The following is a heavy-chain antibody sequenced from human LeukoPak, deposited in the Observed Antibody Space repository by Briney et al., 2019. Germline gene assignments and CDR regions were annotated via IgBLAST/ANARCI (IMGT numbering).Heavy chain of an antibody. CDR1: GGSINNYY. V-gene: IGHV4-4*07. Sequence: SETPSLTCTVSGGSINNYYWSWIRQPAGKGLEWIGRIYITGNTNYNPSLKSRVTMSVDTSKNQFSLKVSSVTAADTAVYYCARRLGAYYGSGREFDYWGQGTLVTVSS. CDR2: IYITGNT. D-gene: IGHD3-10*01. CDR3: ARRLGAYYGSGREFDY. J-gene: IGHJ4*02.